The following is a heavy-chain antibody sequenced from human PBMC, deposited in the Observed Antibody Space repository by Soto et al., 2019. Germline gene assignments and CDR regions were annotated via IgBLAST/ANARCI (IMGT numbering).Heavy chain of an antibody. CDR1: GYTLTELS. CDR3: ATKQTFDY. Sequence: XSVKVSCKVSGYTLTELSMHWVRQAPGKGLEWXGGFDXEAGETIYAQXXQGRVTMTXDTSQDTAYMELSSMRYEDTAVYYCATKQTFDYWGQGTLVTVYS. D-gene: IGHD6-13*01. J-gene: IGHJ4*02. CDR2: FDXEAGET. V-gene: IGHV1-24*01.